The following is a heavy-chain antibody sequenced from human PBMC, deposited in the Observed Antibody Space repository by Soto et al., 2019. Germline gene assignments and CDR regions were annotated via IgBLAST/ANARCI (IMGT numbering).Heavy chain of an antibody. D-gene: IGHD6-13*01. V-gene: IGHV3-11*06. CDR2: ISSSSSYT. CDR1: GFTFSDYY. J-gene: IGHJ5*02. Sequence: GGSLRLSCAASGFTFSDYYMSWIRQAPGKGLEWVSYISSSSSYTNYADSVKGRFTISRDNAKNSLYLQMNSLRAEDAAVYYCARDRFWKQQLAYNWYDPWVQGTLVTVS. CDR3: ARDRFWKQQLAYNWYDP.